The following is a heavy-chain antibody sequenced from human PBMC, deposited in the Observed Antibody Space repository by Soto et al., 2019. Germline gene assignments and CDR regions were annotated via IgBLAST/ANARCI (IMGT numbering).Heavy chain of an antibody. Sequence: PGGSLRLSCAASGFTFSSYAMSWVRQAPGKGLEWVSAISGSGGSTYYADSVKGRFTISRDNSKNTLYLQMNSLRAEDTAVYYCAKGYLYGGGRGRVHYDYWGQVTLVTVSS. V-gene: IGHV3-23*01. D-gene: IGHD4-17*01. J-gene: IGHJ4*02. CDR1: GFTFSSYA. CDR3: AKGYLYGGGRGRVHYDY. CDR2: ISGSGGST.